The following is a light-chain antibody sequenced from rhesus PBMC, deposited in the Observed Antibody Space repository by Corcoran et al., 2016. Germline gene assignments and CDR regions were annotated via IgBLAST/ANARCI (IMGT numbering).Light chain of an antibody. CDR1: QSVSSY. CDR2: GAS. CDR3: QQYNNWKFT. V-gene: IGKV3S9*01. Sequence: EIVMTQSPATLSLSPGERATISCRASQSVSSYVAWYQQKLEKAPRLLIYGASSRATGIPDRFIGSGSGTDFTLIISILEPEDVGVYYCQQYNNWKFTFGPGTKLDIK. J-gene: IGKJ3*01.